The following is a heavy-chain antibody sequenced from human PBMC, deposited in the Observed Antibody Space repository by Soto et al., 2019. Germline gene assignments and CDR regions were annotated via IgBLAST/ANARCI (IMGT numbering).Heavy chain of an antibody. CDR2: IGTTGGDT. V-gene: IGHV3-23*01. CDR1: GFTFSIYP. Sequence: EVQLLKSGGGLVQPGGSLRLSCAASGFTFSIYPMSWVRQTPEKGLEWVSTIGTTGGDTYYADSVRGRSTISRDDSKNTLYLQMSSLRAEESAVYYSAKSRVDSGRGYFDLWGRGTLLTVSS. J-gene: IGHJ2*01. CDR3: AKSRVDSGRGYFDL. D-gene: IGHD6-25*01.